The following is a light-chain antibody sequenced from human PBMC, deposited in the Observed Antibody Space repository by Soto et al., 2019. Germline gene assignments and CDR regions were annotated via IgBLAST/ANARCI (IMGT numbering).Light chain of an antibody. CDR1: QSIGTD. CDR2: GAS. J-gene: IGKJ1*01. CDR3: QQYYSYWT. Sequence: DIQMTQSPSSLSASLGDRVSITCRASQSIGTDLNWYQQKPGKAPKLLISGASTLQGGVPARFSGSRSGPEFSLTISSLQPDDFATYYCQQYYSYWTFGQGTKVDIK. V-gene: IGKV1-39*01.